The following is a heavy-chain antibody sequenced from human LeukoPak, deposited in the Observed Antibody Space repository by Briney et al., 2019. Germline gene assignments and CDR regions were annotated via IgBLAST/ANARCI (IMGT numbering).Heavy chain of an antibody. J-gene: IGHJ4*02. CDR2: FNPNSGDT. D-gene: IGHD2-2*01. Sequence: GASVKVSCKASGYTFNNYYMHWVRQAPGQGLEWMGRFNPNSGDTNYAQKFQGRVTMTRDTSISTAYMELSRLRSDDTAVYYCARDYCSSTSCLFDYWGQGTLVTVSS. V-gene: IGHV1-2*06. CDR3: ARDYCSSTSCLFDY. CDR1: GYTFNNYY.